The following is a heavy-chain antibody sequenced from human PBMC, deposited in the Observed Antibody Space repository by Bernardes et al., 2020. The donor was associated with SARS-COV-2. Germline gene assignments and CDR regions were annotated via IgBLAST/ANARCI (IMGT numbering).Heavy chain of an antibody. D-gene: IGHD4-17*01. CDR1: GGSISSYY. CDR2: IYYSGST. Sequence: SETLSLTCTVSGGSISSYYWSWIRQPPGKGLEWIGYIYYSGSTNYNPSLKSRVTISVDTSKNQFSLKLSSVTAADTAVYYCAREGFQDYGDYYFDYWGQGTLVTVSS. CDR3: AREGFQDYGDYYFDY. V-gene: IGHV4-59*01. J-gene: IGHJ4*02.